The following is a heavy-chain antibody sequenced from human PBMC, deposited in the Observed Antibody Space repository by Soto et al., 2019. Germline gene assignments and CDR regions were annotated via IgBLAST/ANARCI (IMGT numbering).Heavy chain of an antibody. CDR1: EGTFNSYA. Sequence: QAQVVQSGAEVRKPGSSVKLSCKASEGTFNSYAIAWVRQAPGQGLEWMGGIIPYYNTLNYAQKFQDRVTITADDATNAVYMELRRLRSDDTAGFFCARGASRWYPYFFDSWAQGTLVTVSS. V-gene: IGHV1-69*01. D-gene: IGHD6-13*01. J-gene: IGHJ4*02. CDR3: ARGASRWYPYFFDS. CDR2: IIPYYNTL.